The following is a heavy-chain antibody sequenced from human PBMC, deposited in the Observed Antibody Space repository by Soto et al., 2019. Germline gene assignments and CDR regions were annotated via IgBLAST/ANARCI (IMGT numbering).Heavy chain of an antibody. J-gene: IGHJ5*02. D-gene: IGHD3-10*01. CDR2: INHSGST. CDR3: ARGPAYYYGSGTFGWFDP. V-gene: IGHV4-34*01. CDR1: GGSFGGYY. Sequence: ETLSLTCAVYGGSFGGYYWSWIRQPPGKGLEWIGEINHSGSTNYNPSLKSRVTISVDTSKNQFSLKLSSVTAADTAVYYCARGPAYYYGSGTFGWFDPWGQGTLVTVSS.